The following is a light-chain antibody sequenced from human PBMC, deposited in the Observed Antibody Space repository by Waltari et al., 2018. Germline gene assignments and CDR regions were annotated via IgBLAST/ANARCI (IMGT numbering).Light chain of an antibody. CDR3: QSYDTDVSGSSVV. CDR1: SSNLGAGYD. J-gene: IGLJ2*01. V-gene: IGLV1-40*01. CDR2: GNN. Sequence: QSVLTQPPSVSGAPGQRVTISCTGSSSNLGAGYDVHWYQHLPGKAPKLLIYGNNNRPSGVPGRFSGAKSGTSASLAITGLRAEDEADYYCQSYDTDVSGSSVVFGGGTKLTVL.